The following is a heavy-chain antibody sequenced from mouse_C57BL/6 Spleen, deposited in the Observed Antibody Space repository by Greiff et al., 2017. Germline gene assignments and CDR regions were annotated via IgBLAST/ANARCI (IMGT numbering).Heavy chain of an antibody. J-gene: IGHJ3*01. CDR3: ARQTGSFAY. V-gene: IGHV5-9*01. Sequence: EVQVVESGGGLVKPGGSLKLSCAASGFTFSSYTMSWVRQTPEKRLEWVATISGGGGNTYYPDSVKGRFTISRDNAKNTLYLQMSSLRSEDTALYYCARQTGSFAYWGQGTLVTVSA. CDR2: ISGGGGNT. CDR1: GFTFSSYT. D-gene: IGHD4-1*01.